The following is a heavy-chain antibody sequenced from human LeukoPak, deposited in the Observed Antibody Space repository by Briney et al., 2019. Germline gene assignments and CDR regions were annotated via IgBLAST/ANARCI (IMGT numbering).Heavy chain of an antibody. Sequence: GGSLRLSCAASGFTFSSFAMSWVRQAPGKGLEWVSTISSSTHYADSVKGRFTISRDSSKKTLYLQMNSLRADDTAIYYCAKHIAPAGGTVDYWGQGVLVTVSS. V-gene: IGHV3-23*01. CDR2: ISSST. D-gene: IGHD6-13*01. CDR1: GFTFSSFA. CDR3: AKHIAPAGGTVDY. J-gene: IGHJ4*02.